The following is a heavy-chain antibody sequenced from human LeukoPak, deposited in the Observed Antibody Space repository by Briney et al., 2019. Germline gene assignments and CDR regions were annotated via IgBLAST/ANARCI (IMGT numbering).Heavy chain of an antibody. J-gene: IGHJ4*02. D-gene: IGHD3-10*01. CDR3: ARGGVDYYGSGTYYLMYYFDY. CDR2: ISGSGGAT. V-gene: IGHV3-23*01. Sequence: GGSLRLSCAAAGFTFSDYGMNWVRQAPGKRLEWVSGISGSGGATYYADSVKGGFTISRDDPHNTLYLQMNSLRAEDTAVYFCARGGVDYYGSGTYYLMYYFDYWGQGALVTVSS. CDR1: GFTFSDYG.